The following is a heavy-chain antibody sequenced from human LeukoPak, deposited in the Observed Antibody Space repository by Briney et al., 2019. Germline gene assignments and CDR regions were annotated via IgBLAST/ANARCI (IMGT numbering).Heavy chain of an antibody. V-gene: IGHV3-30*04. D-gene: IGHD3-10*01. CDR2: ISYDGSNN. CDR1: GFTFNSYA. CDR3: AKGGRSRNDAFDI. Sequence: PGGSLRLSCAASGFTFNSYALHWVRQAPGKGLEWVAVISYDGSNNYYGESVKGRFTISRDNSNNTLYLQMNSLRAGDTAVYYCAKGGRSRNDAFDIWGQGTMVTVSS. J-gene: IGHJ3*02.